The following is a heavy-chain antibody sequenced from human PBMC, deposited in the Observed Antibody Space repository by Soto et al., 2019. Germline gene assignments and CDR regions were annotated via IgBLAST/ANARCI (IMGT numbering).Heavy chain of an antibody. CDR2: FNPILKTA. CDR1: GGIFSSYV. J-gene: IGHJ6*02. Sequence: ASVKVSFKAPGGIFSSYVINWVRQAPGQGLEWMGGFNPILKTADHAQTFQGRVTITADESTSTAYMELSSLRSEDTAVYFCARDLGFDVLTGYSYYYYYAMDVWGQGTTVTVSS. V-gene: IGHV1-69*13. D-gene: IGHD3-9*01. CDR3: ARDLGFDVLTGYSYYYYYAMDV.